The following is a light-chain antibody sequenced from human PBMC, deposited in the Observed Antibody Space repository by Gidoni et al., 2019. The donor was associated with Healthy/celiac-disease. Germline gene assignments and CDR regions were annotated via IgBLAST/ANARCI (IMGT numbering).Light chain of an antibody. Sequence: DIVMTQTPLSLSISCRSSQSLLDSDDGNIYLDWYLQKPGQSPQLLIYTLFYRASGVPDRFSGNGSGTDFTLKISRVEAEDVGVYYCMQRIEFPCSFGQGTKLEIK. CDR3: MQRIEFPCS. CDR1: QSLLDSDDGNIY. V-gene: IGKV2-40*01. CDR2: TLF. J-gene: IGKJ2*04.